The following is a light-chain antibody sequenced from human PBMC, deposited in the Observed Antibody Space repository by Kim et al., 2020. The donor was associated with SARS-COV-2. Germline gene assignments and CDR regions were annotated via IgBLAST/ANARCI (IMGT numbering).Light chain of an antibody. CDR3: QQNYDLPFT. V-gene: IGKV1-33*01. J-gene: IGKJ3*01. Sequence: SSVGDRVTITCQASQDSSTYLNWYQQKPGKAPKLLIYDASNLEIGVPSRFSGSGSGTDFTFTITSLQPEDIATYYCQQNYDLPFTFGPGTKVDIK. CDR1: QDSSTY. CDR2: DAS.